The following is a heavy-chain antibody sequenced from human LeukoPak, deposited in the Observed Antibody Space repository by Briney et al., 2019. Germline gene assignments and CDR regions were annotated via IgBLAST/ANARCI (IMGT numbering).Heavy chain of an antibody. CDR3: ARESGYSSSWYGDWFDP. CDR1: GFSLSTSGVG. J-gene: IGHJ5*02. V-gene: IGHV2-5*01. Sequence: SGPTLVNPTQTLTLTCTFSGFSLSTSGVGVGWIRQPPGKALEWLALIYWNDDKRYSPSLKSRLTITKDTSKNQVVLTMTNMDPVDTVTYYCARESGYSSSWYGDWFDPWGQGTLVTVSS. CDR2: IYWNDDK. D-gene: IGHD6-13*01.